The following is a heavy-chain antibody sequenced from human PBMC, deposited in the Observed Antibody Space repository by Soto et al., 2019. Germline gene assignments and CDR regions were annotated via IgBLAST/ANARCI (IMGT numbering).Heavy chain of an antibody. Sequence: ASVKVSCKASGYTFTSYGISWVRQAPGQGLEWMGTINAGGGYTTYAQRFQGRVTMTRDTSTSTVSMELSSLRSEDTAVYYCASSYSNYALIDYYYYGMDVWGQGTTVTV. CDR3: ASSYSNYALIDYYYYGMDV. J-gene: IGHJ6*02. CDR2: INAGGGYT. V-gene: IGHV1-46*01. CDR1: GYTFTSYG. D-gene: IGHD4-4*01.